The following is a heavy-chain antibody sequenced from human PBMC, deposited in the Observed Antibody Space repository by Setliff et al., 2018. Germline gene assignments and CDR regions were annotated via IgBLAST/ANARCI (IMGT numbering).Heavy chain of an antibody. CDR1: GYTFTSYG. V-gene: IGHV1-18*01. CDR3: ARVWSSSWLHPDVYYYYGMDV. Sequence: ASVKVSCKASGYTFTSYGISWVRQAPGQGLEWMGWISAYNGNTNYAQKLQGRVTMTTDTSTSTAYMELRSLRSDDTAVYYCARVWSSSWLHPDVYYYYGMDVWGQGTTVTVSS. CDR2: ISAYNGNT. D-gene: IGHD6-13*01. J-gene: IGHJ6*02.